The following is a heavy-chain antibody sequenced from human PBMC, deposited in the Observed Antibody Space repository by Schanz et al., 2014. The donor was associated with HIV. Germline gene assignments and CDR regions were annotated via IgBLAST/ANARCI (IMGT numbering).Heavy chain of an antibody. CDR2: LWFDGSID. Sequence: QVQLVESGGGVVQPGGSLRLSCAASGFTFRNYAMHWVRQVPGKGLEWVAILWFDGSIDYYVDSVRGRFTISRDNSNNKLFLQMNSLRADDTGVYYCARDLGYCGGGSCSWGQGTLVTVSS. V-gene: IGHV3-33*01. J-gene: IGHJ4*02. D-gene: IGHD2-15*01. CDR3: ARDLGYCGGGSCS. CDR1: GFTFRNYA.